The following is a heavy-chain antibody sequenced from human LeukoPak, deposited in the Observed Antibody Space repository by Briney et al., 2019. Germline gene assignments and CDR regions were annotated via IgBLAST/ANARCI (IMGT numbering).Heavy chain of an antibody. D-gene: IGHD3-22*01. CDR3: ARDSRYYDSSGYYGY. CDR2: INTDGSST. V-gene: IGHV3-74*01. Sequence: PGGSLRLSCAASGFTFSSYWMHWVRQAPGKGLVWVSRINTDGSSTSYADSVKGRFTISRDNAKNTLYLQMNSLRAEDTAVYYCARDSRYYDSSGYYGYWGKGTLVTVSS. CDR1: GFTFSSYW. J-gene: IGHJ4*02.